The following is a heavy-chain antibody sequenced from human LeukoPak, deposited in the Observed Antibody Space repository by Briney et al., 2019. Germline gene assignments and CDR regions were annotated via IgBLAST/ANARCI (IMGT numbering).Heavy chain of an antibody. J-gene: IGHJ4*02. D-gene: IGHD5-18*01. Sequence: SETLSLTCTVYGGSLSGYYWSWIRQPPGKGLEWIGEINHSGSTNYNPSLKSRVTISVDTSKNQFSLKLSSVTAADTAVYYCARVPGRAFNYSYGYWVFDYWGQGTLVTVSS. V-gene: IGHV4-34*01. CDR2: INHSGST. CDR1: GGSLSGYY. CDR3: ARVPGRAFNYSYGYWVFDY.